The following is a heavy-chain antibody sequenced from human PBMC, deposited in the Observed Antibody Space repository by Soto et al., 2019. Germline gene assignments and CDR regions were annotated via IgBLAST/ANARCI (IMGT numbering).Heavy chain of an antibody. CDR1: GFTFSSYA. V-gene: IGHV3-23*01. J-gene: IGHJ4*02. CDR2: ISGSGGST. D-gene: IGHD3-22*01. Sequence: GGSLRLSCAASGFTFSSYAMSWVRQAPGKGLEWVSAISGSGGSTYYADSVKGLFTISRDNSKNTLYLQMNSLRAEDTDVYYCAKGRIGDYYDSSGYYFDYWGQGTLVTVSS. CDR3: AKGRIGDYYDSSGYYFDY.